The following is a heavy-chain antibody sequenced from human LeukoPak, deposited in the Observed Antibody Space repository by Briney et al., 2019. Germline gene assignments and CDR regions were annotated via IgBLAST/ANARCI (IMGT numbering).Heavy chain of an antibody. Sequence: GGSLRLSCAASGFTFSSYGMHWVRQAPGKGLEWVAFIRYDGSNKYYADSVKGRFTISRDNSKNTLYLQMNSLRAEDTAVYYCAKDRGPNFWSASPAGYWGQGTLVTVSS. CDR3: AKDRGPNFWSASPAGY. J-gene: IGHJ4*02. D-gene: IGHD3-3*01. CDR2: IRYDGSNK. V-gene: IGHV3-30*02. CDR1: GFTFSSYG.